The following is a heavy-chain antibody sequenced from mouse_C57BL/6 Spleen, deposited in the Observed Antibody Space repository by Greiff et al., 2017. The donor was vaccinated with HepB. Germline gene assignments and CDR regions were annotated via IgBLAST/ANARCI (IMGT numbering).Heavy chain of an antibody. J-gene: IGHJ2*01. V-gene: IGHV14-4*01. Sequence: VQLQQSGAELVRPGASVKLSCTASGFNIKDDYMHWVKQRPEQGLEWIGWIDPENGDTEYASKFQGKATITADTASNTAYLQLSSLTSEDTAVYYCTALTTVVADFGYWGQGTTLTVSS. CDR1: GFNIKDDY. D-gene: IGHD1-1*01. CDR3: TALTTVVADFGY. CDR2: IDPENGDT.